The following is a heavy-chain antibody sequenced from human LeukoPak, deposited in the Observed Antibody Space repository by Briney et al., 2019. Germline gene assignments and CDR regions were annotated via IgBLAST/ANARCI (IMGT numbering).Heavy chain of an antibody. J-gene: IGHJ6*03. D-gene: IGHD3-22*01. Sequence: KTSETLSLTCAVYGGSFSGYYWSWIRQPPVKGLEWIGEINHSGSTNYNPSLKSRVTISVDTSKNQFSLKLSSVTAADTAVYYCARGDRRRVGYYDSSGSRLGPHYYYYMDVWGKGTTVTVSS. V-gene: IGHV4-34*01. CDR2: INHSGST. CDR1: GGSFSGYY. CDR3: ARGDRRRVGYYDSSGSRLGPHYYYYMDV.